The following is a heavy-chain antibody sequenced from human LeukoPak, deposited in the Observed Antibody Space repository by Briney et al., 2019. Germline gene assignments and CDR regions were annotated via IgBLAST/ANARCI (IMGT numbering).Heavy chain of an antibody. CDR2: IYYTGST. CDR1: GGSIRSSSYY. V-gene: IGHV4-39*07. J-gene: IGHJ4*02. Sequence: PSETLSLTCTVSGGSIRSSSYYWGWIRQPPGKGLEWIGSIYYTGSTYYNPSLKSRVTISVDTSKNQFSLKLSSVTAADTAVYYCARGFQLRVEIDYWGQGTLVTVSS. D-gene: IGHD6-6*01. CDR3: ARGFQLRVEIDY.